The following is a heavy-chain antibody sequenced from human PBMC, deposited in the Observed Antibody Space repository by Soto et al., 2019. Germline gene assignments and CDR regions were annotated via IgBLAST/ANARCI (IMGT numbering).Heavy chain of an antibody. Sequence: GGSLRLSCAASGFTFSSYSMNWVRQAPGKGLEWVSSISSSSSYIYYADSVKGRFTISRDNAKNSLYLQMNSLRAEDTAVYYCSGGITMVRGAISFDYWGQGTLVTVSS. J-gene: IGHJ4*02. V-gene: IGHV3-21*01. CDR2: ISSSSSYI. CDR3: SGGITMVRGAISFDY. D-gene: IGHD3-10*01. CDR1: GFTFSSYS.